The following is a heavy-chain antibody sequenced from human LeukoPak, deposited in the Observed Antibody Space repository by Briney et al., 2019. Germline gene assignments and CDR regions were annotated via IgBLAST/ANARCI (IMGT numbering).Heavy chain of an antibody. CDR3: ARKGSPYYYYYMDV. V-gene: IGHV1-18*01. D-gene: IGHD2-15*01. J-gene: IGHJ6*03. Sequence: ATVKVCCKASGYTFTSYGISWVRQAPGQGLEWMGWISAYNGNTNYAQKLQGRVTMTTDTSTSTAYMELRSLRSDDTAVYYCARKGSPYYYYYMDVWGKGTTVTVSS. CDR1: GYTFTSYG. CDR2: ISAYNGNT.